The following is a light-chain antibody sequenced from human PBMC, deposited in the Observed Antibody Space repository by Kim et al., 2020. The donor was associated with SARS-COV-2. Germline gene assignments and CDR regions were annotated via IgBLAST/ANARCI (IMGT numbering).Light chain of an antibody. CDR1: NSNIGNNY. V-gene: IGLV1-51*01. Sequence: GQKVTLSCSGSNSNIGNNYVSWYQQLPGTGPKLLIYDNNKRPLEIPDRFSGSKSGTSATLGITGLQTGDEADYYCATWDSSLSAGVFGGGTKVTVL. J-gene: IGLJ2*01. CDR3: ATWDSSLSAGV. CDR2: DNN.